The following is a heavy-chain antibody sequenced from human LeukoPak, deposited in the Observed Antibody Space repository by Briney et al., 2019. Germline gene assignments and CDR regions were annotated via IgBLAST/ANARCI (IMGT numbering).Heavy chain of an antibody. V-gene: IGHV3-30-3*01. Sequence: QPGRSLRLSCAASGFTSSSYAMHWVRQAPGKGLEWVAVISYDGSNKYYADSVKGRFTISRDNSKNTLYLQMNSLRAEDTAVYYCARDGQSGAFDIWGQGTMVTVSS. CDR3: ARDGQSGAFDI. D-gene: IGHD3/OR15-3a*01. J-gene: IGHJ3*02. CDR1: GFTSSSYA. CDR2: ISYDGSNK.